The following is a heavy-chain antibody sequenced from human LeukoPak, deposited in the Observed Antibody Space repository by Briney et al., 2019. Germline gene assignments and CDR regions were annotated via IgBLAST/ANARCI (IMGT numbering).Heavy chain of an antibody. Sequence: ASVKVSSKDSGYTFTSYGISWVRQAPRQGLEWMGWISAYNGNTNYAQKLQGRVTMTTDTSTSTAYMELMSLRSDDTAVYYVARSSLYHSSGYYYGSVGYYFDYWGQGTLVTVSS. V-gene: IGHV1-18*01. CDR1: GYTFTSYG. CDR2: ISAYNGNT. CDR3: ARSSLYHSSGYYYGSVGYYFDY. J-gene: IGHJ4*02. D-gene: IGHD3-22*01.